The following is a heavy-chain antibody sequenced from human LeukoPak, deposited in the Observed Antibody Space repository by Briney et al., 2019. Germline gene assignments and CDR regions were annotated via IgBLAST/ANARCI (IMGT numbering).Heavy chain of an antibody. D-gene: IGHD6-13*01. V-gene: IGHV3-7*01. Sequence: GGSLRLSCAASEFIFSGYWMNWVRQAPGKGLEWVANIKQDGSEKQYVDSVRGRFTISRDNAKNSLYLQMNGLRVEDTAVYYCARDGFVGAADYWGQGTLVTVSS. CDR2: IKQDGSEK. J-gene: IGHJ4*02. CDR3: ARDGFVGAADY. CDR1: EFIFSGYW.